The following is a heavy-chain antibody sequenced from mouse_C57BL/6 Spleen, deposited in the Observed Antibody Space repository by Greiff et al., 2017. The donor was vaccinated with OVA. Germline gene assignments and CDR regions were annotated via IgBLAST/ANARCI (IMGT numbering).Heavy chain of an antibody. Sequence: QVQLQQSGAELVRPGSSVKLSCKASGYTFTSYWMHWVKQRPIQGLEWIGNIDPSDSETHYNQKFKDKATLTVDKSSSTAYMQLSSLTSEDSAVYYGAREYDGGWFAYWGQGTLVTVSA. D-gene: IGHD1-1*02. CDR3: AREYDGGWFAY. CDR2: IDPSDSET. J-gene: IGHJ3*01. V-gene: IGHV1-52*01. CDR1: GYTFTSYW.